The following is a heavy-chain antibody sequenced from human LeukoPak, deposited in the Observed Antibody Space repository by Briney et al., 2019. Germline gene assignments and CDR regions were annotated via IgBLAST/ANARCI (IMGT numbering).Heavy chain of an antibody. CDR2: ISYDGSNK. D-gene: IGHD1-26*01. CDR1: GFTFSSYA. J-gene: IGHJ5*02. V-gene: IGHV3-30-3*01. Sequence: GGSLRLSCAASGFTFSSYAMHWVRQAPGKGLEWVAVISYDGSNKYYADSVKGRFTISRDNSKNTLYLQMNSLRAEDTAVYYCAKDPISSVVGATTSWFDPWGQGTLVTVSS. CDR3: AKDPISSVVGATTSWFDP.